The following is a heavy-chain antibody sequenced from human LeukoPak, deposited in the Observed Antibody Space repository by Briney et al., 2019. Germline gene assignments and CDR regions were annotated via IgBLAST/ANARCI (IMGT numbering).Heavy chain of an antibody. CDR1: GGSINSGGYY. Sequence: PSQTLSLTCTVSGGSINSGGYYWSWIRQHPGKGLEWIGYIYYSGSTYYNPSLESRVTMSIDTSKNHLSLELTSVTAADTAMYYCTRESGAFSPFGFWGQGTLVTVSS. CDR2: IYYSGST. D-gene: IGHD1-26*01. V-gene: IGHV4-31*03. CDR3: TRESGAFSPFGF. J-gene: IGHJ4*02.